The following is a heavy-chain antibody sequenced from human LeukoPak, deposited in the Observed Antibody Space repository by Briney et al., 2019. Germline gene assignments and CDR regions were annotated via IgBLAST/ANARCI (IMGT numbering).Heavy chain of an antibody. Sequence: SETLSLTCTVSGYSISSGYYWGWIRQPPGKGLEWIGSIYHSGSTYYNPSLKSRVTISVDTSKNQFSLKLSSVTAADTAVYYCARGNYGSGSYYNVDYYYYYYMDVWGKGTTVTISS. CDR1: GYSISSGYY. CDR2: IYHSGST. V-gene: IGHV4-38-2*02. CDR3: ARGNYGSGSYYNVDYYYYYYMDV. D-gene: IGHD3-10*01. J-gene: IGHJ6*03.